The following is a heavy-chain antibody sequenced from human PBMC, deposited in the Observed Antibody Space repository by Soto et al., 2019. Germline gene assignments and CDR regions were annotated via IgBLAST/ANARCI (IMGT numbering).Heavy chain of an antibody. J-gene: IGHJ6*02. CDR2: IWYDGSNK. V-gene: IGHV3-33*01. Sequence: ESGGGVVQPGRSLRLSCAASGFTFSSYGMHWVRQAPGKGLEWVAVIWYDGSNKYYADSVKGRFTISRDNSKNTLYLQMNSLRAEDTAVYYCARDAPSNFYSSSSYYYYYGMDVWGQGTTVTVSS. CDR1: GFTFSSYG. D-gene: IGHD6-6*01. CDR3: ARDAPSNFYSSSSYYYYYGMDV.